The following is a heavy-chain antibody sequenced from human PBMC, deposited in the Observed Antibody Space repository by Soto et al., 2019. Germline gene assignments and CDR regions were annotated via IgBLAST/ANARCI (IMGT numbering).Heavy chain of an antibody. CDR3: ARDHGSCSGGSCYDWFDP. CDR1: SGSFSDYY. CDR2: INHSGNT. Sequence: QVQLQQWGAGLLKPSETLSLTCAVYSGSFSDYYWTWIRQPPGKGLEWIGEINHSGNTNYNPSLKSRVTISVDTSKNQFSLKLSSVTAADSAVYYCARDHGSCSGGSCYDWFDPWGQGTLVTVSS. J-gene: IGHJ5*02. D-gene: IGHD2-15*01. V-gene: IGHV4-34*01.